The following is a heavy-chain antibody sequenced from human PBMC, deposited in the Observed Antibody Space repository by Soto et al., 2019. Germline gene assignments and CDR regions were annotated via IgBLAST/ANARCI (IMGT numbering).Heavy chain of an antibody. CDR2: IYSGGST. D-gene: IGHD3-22*01. Sequence: GGSLRLSCAASGFTVSSNYMSWVRQAPGKGLEWVSVIYSGGSTYYADSVKGRFTVSRDNSKNTVYLQMNSLRAEDTAVYYCASAYESSGYFYYWGQGTLVTVSS. CDR3: ASAYESSGYFYY. CDR1: GFTVSSNY. V-gene: IGHV3-53*01. J-gene: IGHJ4*02.